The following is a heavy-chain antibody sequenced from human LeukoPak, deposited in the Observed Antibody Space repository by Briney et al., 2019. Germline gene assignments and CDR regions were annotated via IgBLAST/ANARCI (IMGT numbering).Heavy chain of an antibody. Sequence: GGSLRLSCAASGFTFSSYSMNWVRQAPGKGLEWVSSISSSSSYIYYADSVKGRFTISRDNAENSLYLQMNSLRAEDTAVYYCARVGDGYNYPYYYYYMDVWGKGTTVTVSS. D-gene: IGHD5-24*01. CDR1: GFTFSSYS. V-gene: IGHV3-21*01. CDR3: ARVGDGYNYPYYYYYMDV. J-gene: IGHJ6*03. CDR2: ISSSSSYI.